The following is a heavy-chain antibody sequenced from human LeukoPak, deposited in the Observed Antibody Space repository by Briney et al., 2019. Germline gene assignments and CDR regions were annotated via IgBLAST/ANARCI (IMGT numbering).Heavy chain of an antibody. CDR3: ARDNPYYYDSSGYYPPFDY. V-gene: IGHV4-59*12. Sequence: SETLSLTCTVSGGSISSYYWSWIRQPPGKGLEWIAYIYYSGSTNYNPSLKRRVTISIDTSKNQFSLMLSSVTAADTAVYYCARDNPYYYDSSGYYPPFDYWGQGTLVTVSS. D-gene: IGHD3-22*01. J-gene: IGHJ4*02. CDR1: GGSISSYY. CDR2: IYYSGST.